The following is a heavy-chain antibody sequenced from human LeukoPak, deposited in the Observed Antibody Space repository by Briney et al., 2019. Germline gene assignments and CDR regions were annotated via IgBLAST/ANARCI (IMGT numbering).Heavy chain of an antibody. J-gene: IGHJ4*02. CDR3: ARETGYCSGGDCYRDFDY. CDR1: GFTFSSFS. Sequence: GGSRRLSGAASGFTFSSFSMTWVGQAPGKGLEWVSSISSSSSYIYYADSVKGRFTISRDNAKNSLYLQMSSLRAEDTAVYYCARETGYCSGGDCYRDFDYWGQGTLITVSS. V-gene: IGHV3-21*01. D-gene: IGHD2-15*01. CDR2: ISSSSSYI.